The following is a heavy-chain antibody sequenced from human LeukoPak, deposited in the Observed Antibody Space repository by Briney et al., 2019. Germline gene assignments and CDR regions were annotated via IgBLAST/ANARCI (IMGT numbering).Heavy chain of an antibody. CDR2: IRSKANSYAT. CDR1: GFTFSGSA. Sequence: PGGSLRLSCAASGFTFSGSAMHWVRQASGKGLEWVGRIRSKANSYATAYAASVKGRFTISRDDSKNTAYLQMNSLRAEDTAVYYCARAPNQLLGNIDYWGQGTLVTVSS. CDR3: ARAPNQLLGNIDY. J-gene: IGHJ4*02. V-gene: IGHV3-73*01. D-gene: IGHD2-2*01.